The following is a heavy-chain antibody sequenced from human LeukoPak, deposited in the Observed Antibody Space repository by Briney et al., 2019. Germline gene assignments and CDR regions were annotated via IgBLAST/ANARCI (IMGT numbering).Heavy chain of an antibody. Sequence: ASVKVSCKPSGYTFTDYYLHWVRQAPGQGLEWMGWIDPNTGRTNYAENFQGRVTMTRDTSVSTAYMDLSRLGSDDTAVYYCARTPVTVIRGVIEDGMDVWSQGTTVTVSS. CDR1: GYTFTDYY. J-gene: IGHJ6*02. CDR3: ARTPVTVIRGVIEDGMDV. CDR2: IDPNTGRT. D-gene: IGHD3-10*01. V-gene: IGHV1-2*02.